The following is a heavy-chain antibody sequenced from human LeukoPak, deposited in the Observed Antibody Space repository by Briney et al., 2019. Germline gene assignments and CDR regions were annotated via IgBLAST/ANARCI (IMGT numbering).Heavy chain of an antibody. D-gene: IGHD3-9*01. V-gene: IGHV5-51*01. CDR1: GYSFPNFW. CDR3: ARPYYYDNETSYDEN. CDR2: IYPGDSDT. Sequence: GESLKISCKTSGYSFPNFWIGWVRQMPGKGLDWMGIIYPGDSDTRYSPSFRGQVTISADKSISTAYLQWSSLAASDSGIYYCARPYYYDNETSYDENWGQGTQVTVSS. J-gene: IGHJ4*02.